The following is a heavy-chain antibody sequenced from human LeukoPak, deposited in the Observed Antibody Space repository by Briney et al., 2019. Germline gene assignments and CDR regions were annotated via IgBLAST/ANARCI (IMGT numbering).Heavy chain of an antibody. CDR1: GYTFTGYH. D-gene: IGHD4-23*01. CDR2: INPNSGGT. J-gene: IGHJ6*02. Sequence: ASVKVSCKASGYTFTGYHMHWVRQAPGQGLEWMGWINPNSGGTNYAQNFQGRVTMTRDTSISTAYMELSRLRSDDTAVYCCARAAYGGNPDYYYYGMDVWGQGTTVTVSS. CDR3: ARAAYGGNPDYYYYGMDV. V-gene: IGHV1-2*02.